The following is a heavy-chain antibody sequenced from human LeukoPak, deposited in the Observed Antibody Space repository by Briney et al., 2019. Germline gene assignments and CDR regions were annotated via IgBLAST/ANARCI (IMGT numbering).Heavy chain of an antibody. Sequence: ASVTVSCTASGYTFTSYAMHWVRQAPGQRLEWMGWINAGNGNTKYSQKFQGRVTITRDTSASTAYMELSSLRSEDTAVYYCAREDTTTVFSYWGQGTLVTVSS. CDR3: AREDTTTVFSY. CDR2: INAGNGNT. CDR1: GYTFTSYA. V-gene: IGHV1-3*01. J-gene: IGHJ4*02. D-gene: IGHD4-17*01.